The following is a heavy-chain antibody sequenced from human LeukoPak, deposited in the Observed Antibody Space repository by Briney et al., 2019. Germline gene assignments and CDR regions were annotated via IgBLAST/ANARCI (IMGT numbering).Heavy chain of an antibody. CDR1: GYTFTGYY. Sequence: ASVKVSCKASGYTFTGYYMHWVRQAPGQRLEWMGWINPNSGGTNYAQNFQGRVTMTRDTSISTAYMELSRLRSDDTAVYYCARAPSTGYGSGSLNWFDPWGQGTLVTVSS. CDR2: INPNSGGT. D-gene: IGHD3-10*01. CDR3: ARAPSTGYGSGSLNWFDP. V-gene: IGHV1-2*02. J-gene: IGHJ5*02.